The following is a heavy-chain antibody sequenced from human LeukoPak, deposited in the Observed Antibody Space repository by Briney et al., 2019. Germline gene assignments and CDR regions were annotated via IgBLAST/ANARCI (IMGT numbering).Heavy chain of an antibody. CDR2: IYHSGST. V-gene: IGHV4-38-2*01. Sequence: PSETLSLTCAVSGYSISSGYYWGWIRQPPGKGLEWIGSIYHSGSTYYNPSLKSRVTISVDTSKNQFSLKLSSVTAADTAVYYCARASIAARPRGYNWFDPWGQGTLVTVSS. CDR3: ARASIAARPRGYNWFDP. CDR1: GYSISSGYY. J-gene: IGHJ5*02. D-gene: IGHD6-6*01.